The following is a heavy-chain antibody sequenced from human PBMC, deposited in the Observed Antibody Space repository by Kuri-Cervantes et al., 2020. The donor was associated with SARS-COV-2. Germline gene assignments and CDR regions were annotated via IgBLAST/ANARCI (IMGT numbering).Heavy chain of an antibody. CDR2: ISYDGSNK. Sequence: GESLKISCAASGFTFSSYAMHWVRQAPGKGLEWVAVISYDGSNKYYADSVKGRFTISRDNSKNTLYLQMNSLRAEDTAVYYCARPYDFWSGFVDYWGQGTLVTVSS. D-gene: IGHD3-3*01. CDR1: GFTFSSYA. J-gene: IGHJ4*02. CDR3: ARPYDFWSGFVDY. V-gene: IGHV3-30*04.